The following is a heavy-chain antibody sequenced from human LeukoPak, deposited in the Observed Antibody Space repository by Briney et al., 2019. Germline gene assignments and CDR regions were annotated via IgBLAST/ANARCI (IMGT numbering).Heavy chain of an antibody. CDR2: IYSGGST. D-gene: IGHD1-1*01. CDR1: GLTVGSNY. CDR3: ARIETVADAFDI. Sequence: GGSLRLSCAASGLTVGSNYMTWVRQALGKGLEWVSLIYSGGSTSYADSVRGRFTISRDNSKNTLYLQMNSLRAEDTAVYYCARIETVADAFDIWGQGTLVTVSS. V-gene: IGHV3-66*01. J-gene: IGHJ3*02.